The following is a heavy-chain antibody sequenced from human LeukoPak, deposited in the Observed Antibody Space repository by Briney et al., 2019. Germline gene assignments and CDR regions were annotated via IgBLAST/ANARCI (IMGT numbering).Heavy chain of an antibody. CDR1: GFTLSSYV. CDR3: AKNFYGDYNVFFDY. CDR2: LSGSGGST. V-gene: IGHV3-23*01. Sequence: PGGSLRLSCAASGFTLSSYVMGWVRQAPGKGMEWVSSLSGSGGSTYYADSVRGRFTISRDNSKSTLYLQMHSLRAEDTAIYYCAKNFYGDYNVFFDYWGQGTLVTVSS. J-gene: IGHJ4*02. D-gene: IGHD4-17*01.